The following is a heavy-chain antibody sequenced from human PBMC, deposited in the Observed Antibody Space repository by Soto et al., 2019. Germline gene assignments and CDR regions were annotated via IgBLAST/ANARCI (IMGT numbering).Heavy chain of an antibody. CDR2: IYSGGST. V-gene: IGHV3-66*01. J-gene: IGHJ5*02. Sequence: PGGSLRLSCAASGFTVSSNYMSWVRQAPGKGLEWVSVIYSGGSTYYADSVKGRFTISRDTSKKTLFLHMSSLRAADTAIYYCENETNTTYYSVPGEPVGFDRRGKVTLVSVSS. D-gene: IGHD3-10*02. CDR1: GFTVSSNY. CDR3: ENETNTTYYSVPGEPVGFDR.